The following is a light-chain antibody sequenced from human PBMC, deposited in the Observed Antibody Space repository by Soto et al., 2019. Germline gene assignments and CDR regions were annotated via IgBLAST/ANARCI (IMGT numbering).Light chain of an antibody. CDR3: QQYGSSVTWT. V-gene: IGKV3-20*01. CDR2: AAS. Sequence: EVVLTQSPGTVSLSPGERATLSCRASQSVTSNYLAWYQQKPGQAPRLLIYAASSRATGISDRFSGRGSGTASTLSISRLEPEDFAVYYCQQYGSSVTWTFGQGTKVEIK. CDR1: QSVTSNY. J-gene: IGKJ1*01.